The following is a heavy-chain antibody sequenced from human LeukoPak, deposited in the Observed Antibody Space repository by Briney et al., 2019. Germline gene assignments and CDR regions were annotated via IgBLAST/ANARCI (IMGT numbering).Heavy chain of an antibody. D-gene: IGHD6-19*01. Sequence: MGWINPNSGGTNYAQKFQGWVTMTRDTSISTAYMELSRLRSDDTAVYYCARDRGWFDAFDIWGQGTMVTVSS. J-gene: IGHJ3*02. V-gene: IGHV1-2*04. CDR2: INPNSGGT. CDR3: ARDRGWFDAFDI.